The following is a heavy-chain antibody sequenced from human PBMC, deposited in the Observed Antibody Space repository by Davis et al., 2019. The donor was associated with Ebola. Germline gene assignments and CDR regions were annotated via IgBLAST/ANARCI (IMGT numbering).Heavy chain of an antibody. Sequence: PGGSLRLPCAASGFTFSSYWMHWVRQTPGKGLVWVSRINSDGSFTDYADSVKGRFTISRDNARNTVSLQMNSLRAEDTALYYCARSSYQPDYWGQGTLVTVSS. D-gene: IGHD2-2*01. CDR2: INSDGSFT. CDR1: GFTFSSYW. CDR3: ARSSYQPDY. J-gene: IGHJ4*02. V-gene: IGHV3-74*01.